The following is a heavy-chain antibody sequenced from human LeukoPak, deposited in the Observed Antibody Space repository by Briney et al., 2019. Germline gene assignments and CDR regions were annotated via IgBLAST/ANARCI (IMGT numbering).Heavy chain of an antibody. CDR3: ARESSVGAHKAFDY. CDR2: INSDGSST. V-gene: IGHV3-74*01. J-gene: IGHJ4*02. CDR1: GVTFSSYW. D-gene: IGHD1-26*01. Sequence: TGGSLRLSCAASGVTFSSYWMHWVRQAPGKGLVWVSRINSDGSSTSYADSVKGRFTISRDNAKNTLYLQMNSLRAEDTAVYYCARESSVGAHKAFDYWGQGTLVTVSS.